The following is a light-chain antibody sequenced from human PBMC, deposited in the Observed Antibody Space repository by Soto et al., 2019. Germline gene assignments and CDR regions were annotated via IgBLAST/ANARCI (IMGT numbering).Light chain of an antibody. CDR3: QPYNSYSEA. CDR1: QTISSW. J-gene: IGKJ1*01. CDR2: KAS. V-gene: IGKV1-5*03. Sequence: IQRTQSASTLSGSVGDIVTITCRASQTISSWLAWYQQKPGKAPKLLIYKASTLKSGVPSRFSGSGSGTEFTLTISSLQPDDVATYYCQPYNSYSEAFGQGTRW.